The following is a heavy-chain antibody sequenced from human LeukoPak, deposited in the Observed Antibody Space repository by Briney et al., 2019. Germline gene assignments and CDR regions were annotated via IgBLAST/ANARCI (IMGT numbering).Heavy chain of an antibody. Sequence: ASVKVSCKASGDTFTSYYIHWVRQAPGQGLEWMGIINPSGGSTSYAQKFQGRVTMTRDMCTSTVYMELSSLRSEDTAVYFCARAVTIFGVAIPAYWGQGILVTVSS. D-gene: IGHD3-3*01. V-gene: IGHV1-46*01. J-gene: IGHJ4*02. CDR1: GDTFTSYY. CDR2: INPSGGST. CDR3: ARAVTIFGVAIPAY.